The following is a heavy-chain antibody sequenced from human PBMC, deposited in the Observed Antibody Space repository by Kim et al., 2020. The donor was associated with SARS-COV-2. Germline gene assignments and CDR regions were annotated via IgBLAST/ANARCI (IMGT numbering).Heavy chain of an antibody. CDR2: IYPGDSDT. Sequence: GESLQISCKGSGYSFTSYWIGWVRQMPGKGLEWMGIIYPGDSDTRYSPSFQGQVTISADKSISTAYLQWSSLKASDTAMYYCARRGYCSGGSCYWADYWGQGTLVTVSS. CDR1: GYSFTSYW. V-gene: IGHV5-51*01. D-gene: IGHD2-15*01. J-gene: IGHJ4*02. CDR3: ARRGYCSGGSCYWADY.